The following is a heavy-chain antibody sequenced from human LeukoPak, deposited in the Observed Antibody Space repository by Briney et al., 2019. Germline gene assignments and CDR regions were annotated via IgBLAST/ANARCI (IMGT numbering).Heavy chain of an antibody. J-gene: IGHJ4*02. D-gene: IGHD5-24*01. V-gene: IGHV3-21*01. CDR3: AGGEHKATITGLDS. CDR2: ISSSSSYI. CDR1: GFSFSDYY. Sequence: PGGSLRLSCAASGFSFSDYYMHWVRQAPGKGLEWVSAISSSSSYIYYADSVKGRFTISRDNAENSVSLQMHGLRAGDTAVYFCAGGEHKATITGLDSWGQGTLVTVSS.